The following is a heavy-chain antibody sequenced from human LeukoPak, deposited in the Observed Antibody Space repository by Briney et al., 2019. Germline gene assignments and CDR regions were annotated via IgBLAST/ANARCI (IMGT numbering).Heavy chain of an antibody. CDR1: GGSISSSSYY. D-gene: IGHD2-15*01. Sequence: SETLPLTCTVSGGSISSSSYYWGWIRQPPGKGLEWIGSIYYSGSTYYNPSLKSRVTISVDTSKNQFSLKLSSVTAADTAVYYCARDAKDIVVVVAATNAFDIWGQGTMVTVSS. CDR2: IYYSGST. J-gene: IGHJ3*02. CDR3: ARDAKDIVVVVAATNAFDI. V-gene: IGHV4-39*07.